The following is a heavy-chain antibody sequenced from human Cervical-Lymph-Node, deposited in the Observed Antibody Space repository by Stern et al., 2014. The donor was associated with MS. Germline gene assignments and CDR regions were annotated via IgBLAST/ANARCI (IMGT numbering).Heavy chain of an antibody. CDR2: MNPNSGNT. J-gene: IGHJ4*02. CDR3: ARSRVTVSGNFAY. V-gene: IGHV1-8*01. D-gene: IGHD3-10*01. Sequence: QVQLVQSGAEVKKPGASVKVSCKASGYTLTSYDINWVRQATGQGLEWMGWMNPNSGNTVYAQKFQDRVTMTRNTSISTAYMELSSLRSEDTAVYYCARSRVTVSGNFAYWGQGTLVTVSS. CDR1: GYTLTSYD.